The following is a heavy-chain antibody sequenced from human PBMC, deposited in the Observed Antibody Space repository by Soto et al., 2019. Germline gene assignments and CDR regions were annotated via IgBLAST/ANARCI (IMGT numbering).Heavy chain of an antibody. J-gene: IGHJ4*02. V-gene: IGHV1-18*01. CDR1: CYSFTIYG. CDR2: MSASNGNS. D-gene: IGHD3-3*01. Sequence: SVKVFCKAACYSFTIYGFSWVRQAPVQGVQWMVWMSASNGNSNYAQKPQGRGTITTDTSPSTAYMELRSLRYDDTAGYYCARGVRNGRITIVGVVTLFDYSGQGTLVTSPQ. CDR3: ARGVRNGRITIVGVVTLFDY.